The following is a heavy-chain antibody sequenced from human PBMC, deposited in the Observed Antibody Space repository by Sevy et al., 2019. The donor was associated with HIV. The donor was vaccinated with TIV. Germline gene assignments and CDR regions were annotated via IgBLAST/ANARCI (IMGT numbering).Heavy chain of an antibody. Sequence: GGSLRLSCAASGFTFSSYGMNWVRQAPGKGLEWVSVISRDDGTNYADAVKGRFTISTNNCKNTQYLQLNSLRAEETALYYCAKDIGSRFAKPDYWGQGTLVTVSS. CDR3: AKDIGSRFAKPDY. CDR2: ISRDDGT. V-gene: IGHV3-23*01. J-gene: IGHJ4*02. CDR1: GFTFSSYG. D-gene: IGHD6-13*01.